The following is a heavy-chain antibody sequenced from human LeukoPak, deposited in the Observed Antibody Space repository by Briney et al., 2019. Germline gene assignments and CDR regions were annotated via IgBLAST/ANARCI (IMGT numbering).Heavy chain of an antibody. Sequence: GGSLRLSCAASGFTFRSYNMNWVRQAPGKGPEWVSSITSSSTYIYYADSVKGRFTISRDNAKNSLYLQMNSLRAEDTAVYYCARGPPVVAATSSYFDYWGQGTLVTVSS. CDR1: GFTFRSYN. D-gene: IGHD2-15*01. CDR2: ITSSSTYI. CDR3: ARGPPVVAATSSYFDY. V-gene: IGHV3-21*04. J-gene: IGHJ4*02.